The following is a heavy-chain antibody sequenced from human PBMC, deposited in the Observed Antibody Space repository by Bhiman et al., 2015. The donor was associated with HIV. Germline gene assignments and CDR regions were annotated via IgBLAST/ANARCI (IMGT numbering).Heavy chain of an antibody. J-gene: IGHJ3*02. Sequence: EVQLVESGGGLVKPGGSLRLSCAASGFTFSSHSMNWVRQAPGKGLEWVSSISTSGSHIFYADSVKGRFTISRDNAKNSLYLQMNSLRDEDTAVYYCARGGYYYESSGFGAFDIWGQGTMVIVFS. CDR2: ISTSGSHI. V-gene: IGHV3-21*03. CDR3: ARGGYYYESSGFGAFDI. CDR1: GFTFSSHS. D-gene: IGHD3-22*01.